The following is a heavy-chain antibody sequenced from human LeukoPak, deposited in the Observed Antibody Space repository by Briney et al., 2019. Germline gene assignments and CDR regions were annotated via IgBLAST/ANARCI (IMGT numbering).Heavy chain of an antibody. Sequence: SETLSLTCAVYGGSFSGYYWSWIRQPPGKGLEWIGEINHSGSTNYNPSLKSRVTISVDTSKNQFSLKLSSVTAADTAVYYCARRGYDFWSGYYTPPAFDPWGQGTLVTVSS. V-gene: IGHV4-34*01. J-gene: IGHJ5*02. D-gene: IGHD3-3*01. CDR1: GGSFSGYY. CDR2: INHSGST. CDR3: ARRGYDFWSGYYTPPAFDP.